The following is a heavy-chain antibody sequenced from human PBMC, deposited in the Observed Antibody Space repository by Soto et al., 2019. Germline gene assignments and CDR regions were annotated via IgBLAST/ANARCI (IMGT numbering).Heavy chain of an antibody. CDR3: ARDHTSDYGDYYYYGMDV. V-gene: IGHV3-21*01. J-gene: IGHJ6*02. D-gene: IGHD4-17*01. CDR2: ISSSSSYI. Sequence: GGSLRLSCAASGFTFSSYSMNWVRQAPGKGLEWVSSISSSSSYIYYADSVKGRFTISRDNAKNSLYLQMNSLRAEDTAVYYCARDHTSDYGDYYYYGMDVWGQGTTVTVS. CDR1: GFTFSSYS.